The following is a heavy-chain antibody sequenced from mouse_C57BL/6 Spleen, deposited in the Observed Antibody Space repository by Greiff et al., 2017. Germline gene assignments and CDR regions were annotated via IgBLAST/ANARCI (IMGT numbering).Heavy chain of an antibody. J-gene: IGHJ2*01. V-gene: IGHV5-16*01. CDR1: GFTFSDYY. CDR3: AREGRGLLNYFDY. Sequence: EVKLVESEGGLVQPGSSMKLSCTASGFTFSDYYMAWVRQVPEKGLEWVANINYDGSSTYYLDSLKSRFIISRDNAKNILYLQMSSLKSEDTATYYCAREGRGLLNYFDYWGQGTTLTVSS. CDR2: INYDGSST. D-gene: IGHD2-3*01.